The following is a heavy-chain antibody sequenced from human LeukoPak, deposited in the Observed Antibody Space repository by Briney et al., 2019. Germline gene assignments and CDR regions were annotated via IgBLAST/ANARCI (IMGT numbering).Heavy chain of an antibody. V-gene: IGHV3-30-3*01. D-gene: IGHD5-18*01. CDR1: GFTFSSYA. CDR2: ISYDGSNK. Sequence: GRSLRLSCAASGFTFSSYAMHWVRQAPGKGLEWVAVISYDGSNKYYADSVKGRFTISRDNSKNTLYLQMNSLRAEDTAVYYCARSAIPLYSYGLHFDYWGQGILVTVSS. J-gene: IGHJ4*02. CDR3: ARSAIPLYSYGLHFDY.